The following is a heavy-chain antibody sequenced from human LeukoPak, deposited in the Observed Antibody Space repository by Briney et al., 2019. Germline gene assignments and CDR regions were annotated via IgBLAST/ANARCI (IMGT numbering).Heavy chain of an antibody. Sequence: GGTLRLSCAASGFTFSSYGMSWVRQAPGKVLEWVSAISSNGGSTYYANSVKGRFTISRDNSKNTLYLQMGSLRAEDMAVYYCAREAAYSYGYDYWGQGTLVTVSS. CDR2: ISSNGGST. D-gene: IGHD5-18*01. J-gene: IGHJ4*02. V-gene: IGHV3-64*01. CDR3: AREAAYSYGYDY. CDR1: GFTFSSYG.